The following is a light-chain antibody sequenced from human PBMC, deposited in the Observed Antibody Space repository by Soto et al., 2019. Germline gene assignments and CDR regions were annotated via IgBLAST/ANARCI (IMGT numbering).Light chain of an antibody. CDR2: EVT. V-gene: IGLV2-14*01. CDR3: NSYTSASFYV. CDR1: TSDIAGYNY. J-gene: IGLJ1*01. Sequence: ALAQPASVSGSPGQSITISCTGTTSDIAGYNYVSWYQQHPGKAPKLLIYEVTSRASGVSHRFSGSKSGNTASLTISGLQAEDEAEYYCNSYTSASFYVFGTGTKVTVL.